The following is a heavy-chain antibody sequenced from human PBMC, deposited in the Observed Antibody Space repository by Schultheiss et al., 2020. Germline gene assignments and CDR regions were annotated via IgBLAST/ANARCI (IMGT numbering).Heavy chain of an antibody. D-gene: IGHD4-17*01. J-gene: IGHJ4*02. CDR2: ISGSGGST. CDR3: AKDEFSFTHDYGDYMADHFDY. CDR1: GFTFSSYA. Sequence: GGSLRLSCAASGFTFSSYAMSWVRQAPGKGLEWVSAISGSGGSTYYADSVEGRFTISRDNSKNTLYLQINSLRAENTAGYYCAKDEFSFTHDYGDYMADHFDYWGQGTRVP. V-gene: IGHV3-23*01.